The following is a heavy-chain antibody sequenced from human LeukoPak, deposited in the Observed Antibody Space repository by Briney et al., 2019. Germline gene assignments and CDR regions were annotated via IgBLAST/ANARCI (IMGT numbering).Heavy chain of an antibody. D-gene: IGHD3-10*01. V-gene: IGHV3-53*01. CDR3: ASGGLGARKYYSDPFDY. Sequence: PGGSLRLSCAASGFTVSSNYMIWVRQAPDKGLQWVSIIYSRGSTYYADSVKGRFTISRDDSKNTVYLQMNSLRAEDAAAYYCASGGLGARKYYSDPFDYWGEGGLVTVCS. CDR1: GFTVSSNY. CDR2: IYSRGST. J-gene: IGHJ4*02.